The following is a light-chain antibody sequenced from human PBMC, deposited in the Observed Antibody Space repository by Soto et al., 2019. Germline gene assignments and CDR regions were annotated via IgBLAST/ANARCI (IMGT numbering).Light chain of an antibody. J-gene: IGLJ3*02. CDR3: CSYAGRHSLV. Sequence: QSALTQPRSVSGSPGQSVTISCTGTSSDIGAYNYVFWYLQYPGKPPKLIIYDVTKRPSGVPNRFSGSKSGNTASLTISGLQTEDEAVYHCCSYAGRHSLVFGGGTKLTVL. V-gene: IGLV2-11*01. CDR2: DVT. CDR1: SSDIGAYNY.